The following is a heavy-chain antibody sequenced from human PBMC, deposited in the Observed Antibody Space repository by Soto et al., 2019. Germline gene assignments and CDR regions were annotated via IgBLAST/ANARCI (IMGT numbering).Heavy chain of an antibody. J-gene: IGHJ6*02. CDR3: TTDPGTTNYYYGMDV. Sequence: EVQLVESGGGLVKPGGSLRLSCAASGFTFSNAWMSWVRQAPGKGLEWVGRIKSKTDGGTTDYAAPVKGRFTISRDDSKNTLYLQMNSLKTKDTAVYYCTTDPGTTNYYYGMDVWGQGTTVTVSS. D-gene: IGHD1-7*01. V-gene: IGHV3-15*01. CDR1: GFTFSNAW. CDR2: IKSKTDGGTT.